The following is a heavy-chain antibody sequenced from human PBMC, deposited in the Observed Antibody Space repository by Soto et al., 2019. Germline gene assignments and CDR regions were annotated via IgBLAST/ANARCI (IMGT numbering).Heavy chain of an antibody. D-gene: IGHD1-26*01. Sequence: GASVKVSCKASGGTFNTYNFSWVRQAPGQGLEWMGSIIPIFGTTHYAQSFQGRLSITSDQSSTTTYMELRSLTSHDTALYYCARIPRYSFPTSDPLDNWGQGTLVTVSS. V-gene: IGHV1-69*13. CDR2: IIPIFGTT. CDR3: ARIPRYSFPTSDPLDN. J-gene: IGHJ1*01. CDR1: GGTFNTYN.